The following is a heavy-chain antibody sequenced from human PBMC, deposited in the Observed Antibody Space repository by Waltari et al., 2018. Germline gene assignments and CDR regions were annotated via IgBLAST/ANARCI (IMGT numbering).Heavy chain of an antibody. CDR1: GFNFIGNG. V-gene: IGHV3-23*01. D-gene: IGHD3-22*01. CDR2: ISDSGVIT. J-gene: IGHJ4*02. CDR3: ARHLYSIDYLELGN. Sequence: EVHLLESGGGLAQPGGSLRHSCAASGFNFIGNGMSWVRQAPGKGLEWVSGISDSGVITKDADSVKGRFTVSRDNSKNTVFLQLNSLRAEDTAIYYCARHLYSIDYLELGNWGQGTLVTVSS.